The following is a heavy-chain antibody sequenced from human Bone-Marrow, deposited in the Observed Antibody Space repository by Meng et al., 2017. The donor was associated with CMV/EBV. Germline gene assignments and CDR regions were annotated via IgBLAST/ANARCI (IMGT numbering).Heavy chain of an antibody. Sequence: SETLSLTCTASGYSISSGYHWGWIRQPPGKGLEWIGEINHSGSTNYNPSLKSRVTISVDTSKNQFSLKLSSVTAADTAVYYCARGPLTTVVTGRPLRPGRNWFDPWGQGTLVTVSS. CDR3: ARGPLTTVVTGRPLRPGRNWFDP. CDR1: GYSISSGYH. V-gene: IGHV4-38-2*02. D-gene: IGHD4-23*01. CDR2: INHSGST. J-gene: IGHJ5*02.